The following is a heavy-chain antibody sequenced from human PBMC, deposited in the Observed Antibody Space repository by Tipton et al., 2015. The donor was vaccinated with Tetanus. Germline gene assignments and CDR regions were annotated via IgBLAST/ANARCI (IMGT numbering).Heavy chain of an antibody. V-gene: IGHV3-7*01. J-gene: IGHJ3*01. Sequence: SLRLSCAASGFTFSHYWMSWVRQAPGQGLEWVANIKEDGNEQYYVDSVKGRLTISRDNAKNSLFLQMDGLRGDDTAVYYCAREGQWLGSDAFDVWGRGTMVTVSS. CDR1: GFTFSHYW. CDR3: AREGQWLGSDAFDV. CDR2: IKEDGNEQ. D-gene: IGHD6-19*01.